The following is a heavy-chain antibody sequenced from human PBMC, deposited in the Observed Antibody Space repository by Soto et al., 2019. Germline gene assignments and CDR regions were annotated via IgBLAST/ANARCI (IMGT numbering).Heavy chain of an antibody. J-gene: IGHJ4*02. Sequence: QVQLVQSGAEVKKPGASVKVSCKASGYTFTSYDINWVRQATGQGLEWMGWMNPNSGNTGYAQKFQGRVTMTRNTSISTAYMELSSLRSEDTAMYYCARELGYCRGGTCYSGFDYWGQGTLVTVSS. CDR2: MNPNSGNT. V-gene: IGHV1-8*01. D-gene: IGHD2-15*01. CDR1: GYTFTSYD. CDR3: ARELGYCRGGTCYSGFDY.